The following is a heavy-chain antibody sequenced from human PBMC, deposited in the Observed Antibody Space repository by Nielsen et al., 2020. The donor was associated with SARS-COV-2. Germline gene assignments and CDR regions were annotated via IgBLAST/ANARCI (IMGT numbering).Heavy chain of an antibody. J-gene: IGHJ6*02. CDR2: TYYRSKWYN. Sequence: WIRRSPSRGLEWLGRTYYRSKWYNDYAVSVKSRITINPDTSKNQFSLHLNSVTPEDTAVYFCARDRSSSGWYGGRKGYFYYGMDVWGQGTTVTVSS. V-gene: IGHV6-1*01. CDR3: ARDRSSSGWYGGRKGYFYYGMDV. D-gene: IGHD6-19*01.